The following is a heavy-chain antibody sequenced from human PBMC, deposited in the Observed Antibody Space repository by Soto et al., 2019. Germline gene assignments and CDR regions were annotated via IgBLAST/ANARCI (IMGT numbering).Heavy chain of an antibody. CDR2: IYYSGST. J-gene: IGHJ4*02. Sequence: PSETLSLTCTVSGGSISSYYWSWIRQPPGKGLEWIGYIYYSGSTNYNPSLKSRITISVDTSKNQFSLKLSSVTAADTAVYYCARSITGQTSSFSFDYWGPGTLVTVSS. CDR1: GGSISSYY. D-gene: IGHD1-20*01. V-gene: IGHV4-59*01. CDR3: ARSITGQTSSFSFDY.